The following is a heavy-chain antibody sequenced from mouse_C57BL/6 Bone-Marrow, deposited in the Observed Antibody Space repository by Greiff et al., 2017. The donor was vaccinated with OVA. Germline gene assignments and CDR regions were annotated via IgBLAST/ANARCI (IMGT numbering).Heavy chain of an antibody. Sequence: VQLQQSGPELVKPGAPVKLSCKASGYTFTSYDINWVKQRPGQGLEWIGWIYPRDGSTKYNEKFKGKATLTVDTSSSTAYMELHSLTSEDSAVYFCARVTTVVATDWYFDVWGTGTTVTVSS. D-gene: IGHD1-1*01. CDR3: ARVTTVVATDWYFDV. CDR1: GYTFTSYD. J-gene: IGHJ1*03. CDR2: IYPRDGST. V-gene: IGHV1-85*01.